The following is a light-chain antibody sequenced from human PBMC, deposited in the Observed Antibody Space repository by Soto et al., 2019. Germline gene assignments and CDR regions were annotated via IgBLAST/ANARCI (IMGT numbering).Light chain of an antibody. CDR2: GTS. CDR1: QRLRRSH. V-gene: IGKV3-20*01. J-gene: IGKJ5*01. Sequence: ILWTPSPGTLPLSHGEKATFSCRVNQRLRRSHLAWYRQKPGQAPRLLIYGTSNRATGIPDRVSGSGSGADFTLTISGLEPEDFAVYYCQHYGGSPPITFGQGTRLEIK. CDR3: QHYGGSPPIT.